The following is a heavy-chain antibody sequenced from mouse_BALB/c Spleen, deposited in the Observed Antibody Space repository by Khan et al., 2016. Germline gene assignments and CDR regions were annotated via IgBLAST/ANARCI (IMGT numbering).Heavy chain of an antibody. J-gene: IGHJ4*01. CDR2: IFPGSGST. CDR1: GYTFTDYY. CDR3: ARSYYGYFAMDY. Sequence: VELVESGTELPRPGASVKLSCKASGYTFTDYYVNWVKQRTGQGLEWIGEIFPGSGSTYYNEKFKGKATLTADTSSSTAYMQLSSLTSEDSAVYFCARSYYGYFAMDYWGHGTSVTVSS. D-gene: IGHD1-2*01. V-gene: IGHV1-77*01.